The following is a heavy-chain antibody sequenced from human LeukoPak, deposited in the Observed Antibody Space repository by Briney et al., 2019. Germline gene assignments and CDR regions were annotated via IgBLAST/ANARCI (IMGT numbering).Heavy chain of an antibody. V-gene: IGHV4-39*07. D-gene: IGHD6-19*01. CDR2: IYYSGST. CDR3: VRDRPHAVAGSSFADF. Sequence: PSETLSLTCTVSGDSISSTIYYWGWIRQPPGKGLEWIGTIYYSGSTYYNPSLKSRVTISVDTSKNQFSLKMNSVTAADTAMYYCVRDRPHAVAGSSFADFWGQGTLVTVSS. CDR1: GDSISSTIYY. J-gene: IGHJ4*02.